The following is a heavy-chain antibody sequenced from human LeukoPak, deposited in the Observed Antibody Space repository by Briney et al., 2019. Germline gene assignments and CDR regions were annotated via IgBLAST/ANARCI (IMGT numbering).Heavy chain of an antibody. CDR2: INPNSGGT. D-gene: IGHD2-15*01. CDR1: GYTFTGYY. Sequence: ASVKVSCKASGYTFTGYYMHWVRQAPGQGLEWMGWINPNSGGTNYAQKFQGRVTMTRDTSISTAYMELSRLRSDDTAVYYCARDSRAVVVVVAAPTHWGQGTLVTVSS. J-gene: IGHJ4*02. CDR3: ARDSRAVVVVVAAPTH. V-gene: IGHV1-2*02.